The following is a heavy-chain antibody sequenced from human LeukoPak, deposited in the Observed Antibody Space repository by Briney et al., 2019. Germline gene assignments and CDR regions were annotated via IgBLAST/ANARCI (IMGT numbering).Heavy chain of an antibody. CDR1: GGSISSGGYS. CDR2: IHHSGST. D-gene: IGHD2-21*02. V-gene: IGHV4-30-2*01. J-gene: IGHJ4*02. Sequence: SETLSLTCAVSGGSISSGGYSWSWIRQPPGKGLEWIANIHHSGSTFYNPSLKSRVTVSVDRSKNQFSLNLSSMTAADTAVYYCARVVVTYAAFYFDYWGQGTQVTVSS. CDR3: ARVVVTYAAFYFDY.